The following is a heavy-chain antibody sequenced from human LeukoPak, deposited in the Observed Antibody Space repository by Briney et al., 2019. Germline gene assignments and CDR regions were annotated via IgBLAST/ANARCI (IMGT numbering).Heavy chain of an antibody. CDR1: GFTFSNLW. CDR3: AKDRRGNSNYFDY. J-gene: IGHJ4*02. D-gene: IGHD4-23*01. V-gene: IGHV3-30*18. Sequence: PGGSLRLSCAASGFTFSNLWMSWVRQAPGKGLEWVAVISYDGSNKYYADSVKGRFTISRDNSKNTLYLQMNSLRAEDTAVYYCAKDRRGNSNYFDYWGQGTLVTVSS. CDR2: ISYDGSNK.